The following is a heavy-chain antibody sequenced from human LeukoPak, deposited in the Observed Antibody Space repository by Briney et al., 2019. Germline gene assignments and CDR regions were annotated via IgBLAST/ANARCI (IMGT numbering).Heavy chain of an antibody. V-gene: IGHV1-3*01. CDR2: INAGNGNT. J-gene: IGHJ4*02. Sequence: ASVKVSCKASGYTFTSYGISWVRQAPGQRLEWMGWINAGNGNTKYSQKFQGRVTITRDTSASTAYMELSSLRSEDTAVYYCARAGGGYDSFDYWGQGTLVTVSS. CDR3: ARAGGGYDSFDY. CDR1: GYTFTSYG. D-gene: IGHD5-12*01.